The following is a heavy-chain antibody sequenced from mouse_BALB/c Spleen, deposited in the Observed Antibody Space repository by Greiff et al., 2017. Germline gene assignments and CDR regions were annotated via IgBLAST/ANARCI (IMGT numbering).Heavy chain of an antibody. V-gene: IGHV14-4*02. CDR2: IDPENGDT. J-gene: IGHJ3*01. Sequence: EVQLQQSGAELVRSGASVKLSCTASGFNIKDYYMHWVKQRPEQGLEWIGWIDPENGDTEYAPKFQGKATMTEDTSSNTAYLQLSSLTSEDTAVYYCNAHFAYWGQGTLVTVSA. CDR3: NAHFAY. CDR1: GFNIKDYY.